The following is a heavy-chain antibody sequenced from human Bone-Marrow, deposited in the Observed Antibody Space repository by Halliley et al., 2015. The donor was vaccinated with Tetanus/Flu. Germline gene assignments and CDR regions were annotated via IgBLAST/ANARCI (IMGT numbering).Heavy chain of an antibody. J-gene: IGHJ4*02. CDR3: TTHSSSYYYEY. Sequence: SLRLSCAASGFTFSNTWLSWVRQDPEKGLAWVGRIKSETHGGTTDYPAPVKGRFTVSRDDPKDTLYLHMNDLKSEDTAVYYCTTHSSSYYYEYWGQGTRVTVSS. D-gene: IGHD6-6*01. V-gene: IGHV3-15*01. CDR2: IKSETHGGTT. CDR1: GFTFSNTW.